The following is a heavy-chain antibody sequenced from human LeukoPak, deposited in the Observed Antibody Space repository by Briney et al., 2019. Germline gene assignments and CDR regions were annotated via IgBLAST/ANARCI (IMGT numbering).Heavy chain of an antibody. J-gene: IGHJ6*02. CDR3: ARYYGSGSYYNPRCYYYYGMDV. D-gene: IGHD3-10*01. CDR1: GGSISSYY. CDR2: IYYSGST. V-gene: IGHV4-59*01. Sequence: SETLSLTCTVSGGSISSYYWSWIRQPPGKGLEWIGYIYYSGSTNYNPSLKSRVTISVDTSKNQFSLKLSSVTAADTAVYYCARYYGSGSYYNPRCYYYYGMDVWGQGTTVTVSS.